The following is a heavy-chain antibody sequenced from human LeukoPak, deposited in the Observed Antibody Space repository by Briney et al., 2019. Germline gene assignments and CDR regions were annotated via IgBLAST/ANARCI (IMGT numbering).Heavy chain of an antibody. Sequence: GGSRRLSCAASGFTVSSNFLSWVRQAPGKGLEWVSFIYTGDNTYYADSVKGRFTISRDNAKNSLYLQMNSLRAEDTAVYYCARDSPYSYSSSSDPYYWGQGTLVTVSS. D-gene: IGHD6-6*01. CDR1: GFTVSSNF. CDR2: IYTGDNT. CDR3: ARDSPYSYSSSSDPYY. V-gene: IGHV3-53*01. J-gene: IGHJ4*02.